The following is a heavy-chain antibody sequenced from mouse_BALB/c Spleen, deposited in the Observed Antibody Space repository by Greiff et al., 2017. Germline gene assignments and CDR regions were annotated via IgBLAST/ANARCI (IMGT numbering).Heavy chain of an antibody. CDR2: ISSGGSYT. D-gene: IGHD2-4*01. CDR1: GFTFSSYA. J-gene: IGHJ1*01. V-gene: IGHV5-9-4*01. CDR3: ARDYDYDDWYFDV. Sequence: EVNVVESGGGLVKPGGSLKLSCAASGFTFSSYAMSWVRQSPEKRLEWVAEISSGGSYTYYPDTVTGRFTISRDNAKNTLYLEMSSLRSEDTAMYYCARDYDYDDWYFDVWGAGTTVTVSS.